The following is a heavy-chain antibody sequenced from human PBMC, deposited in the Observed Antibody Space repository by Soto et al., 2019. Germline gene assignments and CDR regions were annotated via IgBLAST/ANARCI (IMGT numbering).Heavy chain of an antibody. D-gene: IGHD3-22*01. CDR1: GGSISSGDYY. Sequence: SETLSLTCTVSGGSISSGDYYWSWIRKPPGKGLEWIGYIYYSGSTYYNPSLKSRVTISVDTSKNQFSLKLSSVTAADTAVYYCARVRITYYYDSSGYLAGPWGQGTLVTVSS. J-gene: IGHJ5*02. CDR3: ARVRITYYYDSSGYLAGP. V-gene: IGHV4-30-4*01. CDR2: IYYSGST.